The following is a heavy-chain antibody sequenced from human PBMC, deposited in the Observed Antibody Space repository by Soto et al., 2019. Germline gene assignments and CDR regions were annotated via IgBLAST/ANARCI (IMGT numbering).Heavy chain of an antibody. Sequence: EVQLVESGGGLVQPGGSLRLSCAASGFTFSSYWMSWVRQAPGKGLEWVANIKQDGSEKYYVDSVKGRFTISGDNAKNSLYLQMNSLRAEDTAVYYCARDLYCSGGSCYSGGFGYWGQGTLVTVSS. V-gene: IGHV3-7*01. CDR1: GFTFSSYW. D-gene: IGHD2-15*01. CDR3: ARDLYCSGGSCYSGGFGY. J-gene: IGHJ4*02. CDR2: IKQDGSEK.